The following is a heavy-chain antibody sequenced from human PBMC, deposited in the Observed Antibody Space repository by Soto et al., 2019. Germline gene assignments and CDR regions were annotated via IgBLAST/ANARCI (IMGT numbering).Heavy chain of an antibody. J-gene: IGHJ4*02. V-gene: IGHV1-69*02. CDR1: GGTFSSYT. D-gene: IGHD2-2*01. Sequence: QVQLVQSGAEVTKPGSSVKVSCKASGGTFSSYTISWVRQAPGQGLEWMGRIIPILGLANYAQKLQGRVTITADKSTSTAYMELSSLRSEDTAVDYCARDAETGYFDYWGQGTLVTVSS. CDR3: ARDAETGYFDY. CDR2: IIPILGLA.